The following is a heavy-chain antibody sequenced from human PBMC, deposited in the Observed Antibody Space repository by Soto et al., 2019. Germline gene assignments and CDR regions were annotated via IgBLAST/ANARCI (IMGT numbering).Heavy chain of an antibody. J-gene: IGHJ4*02. CDR1: GGSFSGYY. CDR3: ARGRVFDY. V-gene: IGHV4-34*01. Sequence: QVQLQQWGAGLLKPSETLSLTCAVYGGSFSGYYWSWIRQPPGKGLEWIGEINHSGSTYYNPSLKSRVTISVDTSKNQFSLKLSSVTAADTAVYYCARGRVFDYWGQGTLVTVSS. CDR2: INHSGST.